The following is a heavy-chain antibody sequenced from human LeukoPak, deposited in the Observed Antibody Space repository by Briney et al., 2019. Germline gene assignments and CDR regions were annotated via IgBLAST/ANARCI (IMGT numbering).Heavy chain of an antibody. CDR1: GGSISSGGYY. V-gene: IGHV4-30-2*01. CDR2: IYHSGST. J-gene: IGHJ4*02. D-gene: IGHD3-10*01. Sequence: MPSETLSLTCTVSGGSISSGGYYWSWLRQPPGKGLVWIGYIYHSGSTYYKPPLKSRVTISVDRSKKQLSLKRSSVTAADTAVYYWARYYGEHDGEVFDYWGQGTLVTVSS. CDR3: ARYYGEHDGEVFDY.